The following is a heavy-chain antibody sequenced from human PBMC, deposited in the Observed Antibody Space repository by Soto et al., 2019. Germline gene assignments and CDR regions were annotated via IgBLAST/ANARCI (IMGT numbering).Heavy chain of an antibody. Sequence: QVQLVESGGGVVQPGRSLRLSCAASGFTFSSYGMHWVRQAPGKGLEWVAVIWYDGSNKYYADSVKGRFTISRDNSKNPLYLQMNSLRAEDTAVYYCARDPYYYDSSGFENWGQGTLVTVSS. CDR1: GFTFSSYG. CDR2: IWYDGSNK. J-gene: IGHJ4*02. D-gene: IGHD3-22*01. V-gene: IGHV3-33*01. CDR3: ARDPYYYDSSGFEN.